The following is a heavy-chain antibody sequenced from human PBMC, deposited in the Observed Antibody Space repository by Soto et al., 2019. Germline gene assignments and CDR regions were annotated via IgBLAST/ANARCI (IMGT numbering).Heavy chain of an antibody. V-gene: IGHV4-30-4*01. J-gene: IGHJ4*02. Sequence: SETLSLTCTVSGGSISSGDYYWSWIRQPPGKGLEWIGYIYYSGSTYYNPSLKSRVTISVDTSKNQFSLKLSSVTAADTAVYYCARTAMVPYYFDYWGQGTLVTVSS. CDR2: IYYSGST. CDR1: GGSISSGDYY. D-gene: IGHD5-18*01. CDR3: ARTAMVPYYFDY.